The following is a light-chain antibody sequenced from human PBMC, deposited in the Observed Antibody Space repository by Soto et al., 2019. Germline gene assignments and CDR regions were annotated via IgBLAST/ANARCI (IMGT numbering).Light chain of an antibody. V-gene: IGKV3-20*01. CDR1: QSVSSSY. CDR2: GAS. CDR3: QQYGSSPLT. Sequence: EIVLTQSPGTLSLSAGERATLSCRASQSVSSSYLAWYQQKPGQAPRLLIYGASSRATGIPDRFSGSGSGTEFTLTISRLEPEDFAVYYCQQYGSSPLTFGGGTKVEIK. J-gene: IGKJ4*01.